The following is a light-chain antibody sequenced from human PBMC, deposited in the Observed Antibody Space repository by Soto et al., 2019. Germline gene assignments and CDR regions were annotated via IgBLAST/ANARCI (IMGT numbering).Light chain of an antibody. CDR2: DAS. CDR1: QSISSW. J-gene: IGKJ1*01. V-gene: IGKV1-5*01. CDR3: QQYNSYST. Sequence: DVPITQSLSSLSTSVGDKVTSTFRASQSISSWLAWYQQKPGKAPKLLIYDASSLESGVPSRFSGSGSGTEFTLTISSLQPDDFATYYCQQYNSYSTFGQGTKADIK.